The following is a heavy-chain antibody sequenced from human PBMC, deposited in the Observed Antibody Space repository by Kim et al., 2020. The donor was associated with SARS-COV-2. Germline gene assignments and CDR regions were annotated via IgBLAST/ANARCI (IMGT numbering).Heavy chain of an antibody. Sequence: SETLSLTCTVSGGSISSYYWSWIRQPPGKGLEWIGYIYYSGSTNYNPSLKSRVTISVDTSKNQFSLKLSSVTAADTAVYYCASSPVVPYSSSPGDAPYYCSGMDVWGQGTTVTVSS. D-gene: IGHD6-13*01. CDR2: IYYSGST. CDR3: ASSPVVPYSSSPGDAPYYCSGMDV. V-gene: IGHV4-59*01. CDR1: GGSISSYY. J-gene: IGHJ6*02.